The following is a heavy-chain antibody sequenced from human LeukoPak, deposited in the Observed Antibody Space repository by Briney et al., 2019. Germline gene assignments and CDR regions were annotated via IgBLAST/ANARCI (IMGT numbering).Heavy chain of an antibody. Sequence: SETLSLTCTVSGASISSYFWSWIRQAPGKGLEWIGYIYHSGSPNYNPSLKSRVTISLDTSKNRFSLNLTSVTAADTAVYYCARLYGGSYYTAFDIWGQGTMGTVSS. CDR2: IYHSGSP. V-gene: IGHV4-59*08. CDR3: ARLYGGSYYTAFDI. J-gene: IGHJ3*02. D-gene: IGHD1-26*01. CDR1: GASISSYF.